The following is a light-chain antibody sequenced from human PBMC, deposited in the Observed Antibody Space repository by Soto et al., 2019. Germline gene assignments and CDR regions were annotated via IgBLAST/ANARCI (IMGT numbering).Light chain of an antibody. Sequence: EIVFTQSPGTLSLSPGERATLSCRASQSVSSTYLAWYQQKPGQAPRLLIYGASSRATGIPDRFSGSGSGTDFTLTISRXEPEDFAVYYCQQFVTSPGTFGQGTKVDTK. CDR2: GAS. V-gene: IGKV3-20*01. J-gene: IGKJ1*01. CDR1: QSVSSTY. CDR3: QQFVTSPGT.